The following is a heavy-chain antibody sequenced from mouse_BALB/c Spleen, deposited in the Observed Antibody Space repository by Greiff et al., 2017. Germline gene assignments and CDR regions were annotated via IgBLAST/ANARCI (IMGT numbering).Heavy chain of an antibody. J-gene: IGHJ3*01. CDR2: ISSGSSTI. Sequence: EVQLVESGGGLVQPGGSRKLSCAASGFTFSSFGMHWVRQAPEKGLEWVAYISSGSSTIYYADTVKGRFTISRDNHKNTLFLQMTSLRSEDTAMYYCARSIYDGYTWFAYWGQGTLVTVSA. CDR1: GFTFSSFG. V-gene: IGHV5-17*02. D-gene: IGHD2-3*01. CDR3: ARSIYDGYTWFAY.